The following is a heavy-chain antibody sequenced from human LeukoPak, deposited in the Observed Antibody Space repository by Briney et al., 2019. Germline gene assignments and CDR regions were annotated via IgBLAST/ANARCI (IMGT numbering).Heavy chain of an antibody. J-gene: IGHJ4*02. D-gene: IGHD1-26*01. CDR2: ILTSGTT. V-gene: IGHV4-4*09. Sequence: KPSETLPLTCTVSGGSISSYPWSWVRQPPGKGLEWIGYILTSGTTNYNPSLKSRLIISVDTSKNQFTLRLSSVTAADTAVYYCARLRVSGSYLYYFDYWGQGTLVTVSS. CDR3: ARLRVSGSYLYYFDY. CDR1: GGSISSYP.